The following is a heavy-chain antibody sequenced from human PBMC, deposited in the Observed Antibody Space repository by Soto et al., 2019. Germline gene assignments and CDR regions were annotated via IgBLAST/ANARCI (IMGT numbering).Heavy chain of an antibody. J-gene: IGHJ4*02. CDR3: AKLGTMGVFDN. Sequence: EVQLLESGGGLVSPGGSLRLSCAASGFTFSSYAMSWVRQAPGKGLEWLAGITFRGDYTYYADSVKGRFSLSRDNSRNRLDLQMNNLKVEYTALYYCAKLGTMGVFDNWGQGTLLTVSS. V-gene: IGHV3-23*01. D-gene: IGHD1-26*01. CDR1: GFTFSSYA. CDR2: ITFRGDYT.